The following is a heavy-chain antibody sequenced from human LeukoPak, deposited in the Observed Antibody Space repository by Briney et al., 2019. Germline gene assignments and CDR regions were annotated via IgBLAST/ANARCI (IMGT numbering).Heavy chain of an antibody. D-gene: IGHD2-15*01. CDR3: AKNPRVAPFDY. CDR1: GFTFRSYG. J-gene: IGHJ4*02. CDR2: LNGGGVRT. Sequence: GGSLRLSCAASGFTFRSYGMSWVRQAPGQGLEWVSTLNGGGVRTYYADSVKGRFTISRDNSKNTLYLQLNSLRAEDTAVYYCAKNPRVAPFDYWGQGTLVTVSS. V-gene: IGHV3-23*01.